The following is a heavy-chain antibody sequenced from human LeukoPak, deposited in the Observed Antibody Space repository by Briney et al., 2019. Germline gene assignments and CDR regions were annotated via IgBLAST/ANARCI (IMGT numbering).Heavy chain of an antibody. J-gene: IGHJ4*02. V-gene: IGHV3-23*01. CDR1: GFTFSSYG. CDR3: AKDPSGGSCYPDY. D-gene: IGHD2-15*01. CDR2: ISGSGGST. Sequence: GGSLRLSCAASGFTFSSYGMSWVRQAPGKGLEWVSAISGSGGSTYYADSVRGRFTISRDNSKNTLYLQMNSLRAEDTAVYYCAKDPSGGSCYPDYWGQGTLVTVSS.